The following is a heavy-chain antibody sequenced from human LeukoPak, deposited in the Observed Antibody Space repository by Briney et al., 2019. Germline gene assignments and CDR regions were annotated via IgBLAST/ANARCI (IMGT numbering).Heavy chain of an antibody. CDR2: INHSGST. V-gene: IGHV4-34*01. J-gene: IGHJ3*02. Sequence: SETLSLTCAVYGGPFSGYYWSWIRQPPGKGLEWIGEINHSGSTNYHPSLKSRVAISVDTSKNQYSLKLSSVTAADTAVYYCARAWRVVIATRAFDIWGQGTMVTVSS. CDR1: GGPFSGYY. CDR3: ARAWRVVIATRAFDI. D-gene: IGHD2-21*01.